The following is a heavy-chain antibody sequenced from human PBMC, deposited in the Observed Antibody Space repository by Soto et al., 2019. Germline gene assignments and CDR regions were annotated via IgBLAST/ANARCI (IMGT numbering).Heavy chain of an antibody. V-gene: IGHV4-4*07. J-gene: IGHJ6*02. CDR3: ARYSNNWFQTEGMDV. Sequence: TLSLTCTVSVDSITTYYWSWIRQPAGKGLEWIGRIDTSGNTNYNPSLKSRVTMSVDTSKKQFSLKLTSVTAADTAVYYCARYSNNWFQTEGMDVWGQGTTVTVSS. CDR2: IDTSGNT. CDR1: VDSITTYY. D-gene: IGHD6-13*01.